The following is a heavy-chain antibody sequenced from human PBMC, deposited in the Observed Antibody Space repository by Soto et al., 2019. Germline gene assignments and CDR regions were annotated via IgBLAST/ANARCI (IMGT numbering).Heavy chain of an antibody. Sequence: SGPTLVNPTQTLTLTCSFSGFSLRTSGMCVSWIRQPPGKALEWLAAIDWDNDKYYSTSLKTRLNISKDTSKNQVGLTMTNMDPVDTATYYCARIGYYDRSGYNYIWGQGTQVTVSS. J-gene: IGHJ4*02. CDR2: IDWDNDK. CDR1: GFSLRTSGMC. V-gene: IGHV2-70*01. D-gene: IGHD3-22*01. CDR3: ARIGYYDRSGYNYI.